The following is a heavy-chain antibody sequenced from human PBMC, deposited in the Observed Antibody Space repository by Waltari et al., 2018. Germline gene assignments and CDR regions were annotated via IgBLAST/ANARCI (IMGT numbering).Heavy chain of an antibody. CDR2: FDPEDGET. J-gene: IGHJ4*02. D-gene: IGHD3-22*01. Sequence: QVQLVQSGAEVKKPGASVKVSCKVSGYTLTELSMHWVRQAPGKGLEWMGGFDPEDGETIYAQKFQGRVTMTEDTSTDTAYMELSSLRSEDTAVYYCATFYRRHVTVVVLTTRLDYWGQGTLVTVSS. V-gene: IGHV1-24*01. CDR1: GYTLTELS. CDR3: ATFYRRHVTVVVLTTRLDY.